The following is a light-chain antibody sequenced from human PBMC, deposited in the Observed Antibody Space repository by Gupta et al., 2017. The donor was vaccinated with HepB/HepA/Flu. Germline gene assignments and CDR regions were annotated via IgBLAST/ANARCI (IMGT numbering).Light chain of an antibody. CDR2: QDS. Sequence: SYELTQPLSVSVSPGQTASITCSGDKLGDKYACWYQQKPGQPPVLVIYQDSKPPSGIPERFSGSNSGNTATLTISGTQAMDEADYYCQAWDSSTSVVFGGGTKLTVL. J-gene: IGLJ2*01. V-gene: IGLV3-1*01. CDR3: QAWDSSTSVV. CDR1: KLGDKY.